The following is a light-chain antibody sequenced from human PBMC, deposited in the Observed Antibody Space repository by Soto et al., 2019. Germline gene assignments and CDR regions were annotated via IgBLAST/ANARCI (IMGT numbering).Light chain of an antibody. CDR2: GNS. CDR3: QSYASSLSGVV. V-gene: IGLV1-40*01. Sequence: QSVLTQPPSVSGAPGQRVTISCTGSSSNIGAGYDVHWYQQLPGTAPKLLMYGNSNRPSGVPDRFSGSKSGTSASLAITGLRAEDEGDYYCQSYASSLSGVVFGGGTKLTVL. CDR1: SSNIGAGYD. J-gene: IGLJ2*01.